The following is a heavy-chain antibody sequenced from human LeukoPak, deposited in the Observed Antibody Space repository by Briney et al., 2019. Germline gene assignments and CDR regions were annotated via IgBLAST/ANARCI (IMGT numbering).Heavy chain of an antibody. D-gene: IGHD5-18*01. V-gene: IGHV4-34*01. Sequence: SETLSLTCAVYGGSFSGYYWSWIRQPPGKGLEWIGEINHSGGTNYNPSLKSRVTISVDTSKNQFSLKLSSVTAADTAVYYCARGRGYSYARGNYYGMTSGAKGPRSPSP. CDR2: INHSGGT. J-gene: IGHJ6*02. CDR3: ARGRGYSYARGNYYGMTS. CDR1: GGSFSGYY.